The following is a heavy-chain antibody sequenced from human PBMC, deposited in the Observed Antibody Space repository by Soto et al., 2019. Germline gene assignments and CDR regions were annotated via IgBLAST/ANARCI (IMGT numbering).Heavy chain of an antibody. V-gene: IGHV4-59*01. D-gene: IGHD1-1*01. CDR3: ARGVESSPPRY. Sequence: QVQLQESGPGQVKPSETLSLKCTISGGSISVYYWSWIRQPPGQALEWIGYIYYSGSPYYNPSRRSRGIISADTSRNQSSLELTSATAADTAVYYCARGVESSPPRYWGRGTLVTVSS. J-gene: IGHJ4*02. CDR1: GGSISVYY. CDR2: IYYSGSP.